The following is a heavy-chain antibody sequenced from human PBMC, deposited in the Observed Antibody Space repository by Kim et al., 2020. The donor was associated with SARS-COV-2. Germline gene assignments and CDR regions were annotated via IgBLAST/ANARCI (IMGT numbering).Heavy chain of an antibody. CDR1: GGSINSYY. J-gene: IGHJ6*02. Sequence: SETLSLTCTVSGGSINSYYWSWIRQPPGKGLEWIGYIYYSGSSNYNPSLKSRVTISVDTSKNQFSLKLSSVTAADTAVYYCAREGRGASIGMDVWGQGTTVTVSS. D-gene: IGHD3-10*01. V-gene: IGHV4-59*01. CDR3: AREGRGASIGMDV. CDR2: IYYSGSS.